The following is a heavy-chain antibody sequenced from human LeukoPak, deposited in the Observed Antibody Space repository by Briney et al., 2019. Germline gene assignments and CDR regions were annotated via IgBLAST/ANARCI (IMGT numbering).Heavy chain of an antibody. Sequence: GGSLRLSCAASGFTFSNYYMGWIRQAPGKGLEWVSSISSSSSYIYYADSVKGRFTISRDNAKNSLYLQMNSLRAEDTAVYYCARQSSGYDLGYWGQGTLVTVSS. V-gene: IGHV3-21*01. J-gene: IGHJ4*02. D-gene: IGHD5-12*01. CDR2: ISSSSSYI. CDR3: ARQSSGYDLGY. CDR1: GFTFSNYY.